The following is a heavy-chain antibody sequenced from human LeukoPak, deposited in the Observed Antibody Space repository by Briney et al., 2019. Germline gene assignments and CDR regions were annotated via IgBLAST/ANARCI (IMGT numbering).Heavy chain of an antibody. CDR2: ILGSGDST. CDR1: GFTFSNYA. D-gene: IGHD1-26*01. J-gene: IGHJ4*02. CDR3: AKQWVDC. Sequence: PGGSLRLSCVASGFTFSNYAMSWVRQAPGKGLEWVSAILGSGDSTYYADSVKGRFTISRDNSQNTLYLQMNSLRVEDTALYYCAKQWVDCWGQGTLVTVSS. V-gene: IGHV3-23*01.